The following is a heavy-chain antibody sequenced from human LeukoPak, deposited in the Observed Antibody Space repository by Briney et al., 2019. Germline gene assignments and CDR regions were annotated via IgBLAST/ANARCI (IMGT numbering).Heavy chain of an antibody. CDR2: ISGSGGST. CDR3: ARDSPVGYCSGGSCPALDI. CDR1: GFTFSSYA. Sequence: GGPLRLSCAASGFTFSSYAMSWVRQAPGKGLEWVSAISGSGGSTYYADSVKGRFTISRDNAKNSLYLQMNSLRAEDTAVCYCARDSPVGYCSGGSCPALDIWGQGTMVTVSS. V-gene: IGHV3-23*01. D-gene: IGHD2-15*01. J-gene: IGHJ3*02.